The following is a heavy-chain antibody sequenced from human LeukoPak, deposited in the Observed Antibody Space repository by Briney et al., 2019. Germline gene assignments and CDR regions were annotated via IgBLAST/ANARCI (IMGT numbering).Heavy chain of an antibody. CDR1: AGSISSSSYY. J-gene: IGHJ4*02. D-gene: IGHD3-22*01. CDR2: IYHSGRT. Sequence: SSETLSLTCSVSAGSISSSSYYWGWIRQPPGKGLEWIGSIYHSGRTYYNPSLKSRVTMSVDTSKNQFSLTLSSVTAADTAVYYCARQGDYYGSSGAHGPFDYWGQGTLVTVSS. V-gene: IGHV4-39*01. CDR3: ARQGDYYGSSGAHGPFDY.